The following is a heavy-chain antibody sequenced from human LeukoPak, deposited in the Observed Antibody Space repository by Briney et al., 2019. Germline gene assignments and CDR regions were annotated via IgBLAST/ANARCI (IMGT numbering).Heavy chain of an antibody. Sequence: GASVKVSCKASGYTFTSYAMHWVRQAPGQRLEWMGWINAGNSNTKYSQKFQGRVTITRDTSASTAYMELSSLRSEDTAVYYCASLGGLRGSGSYPYYYYGMDVWGQGTTVTVSS. CDR3: ASLGGLRGSGSYPYYYYGMDV. J-gene: IGHJ6*02. CDR1: GYTFTSYA. CDR2: INAGNSNT. D-gene: IGHD3-10*01. V-gene: IGHV1-3*01.